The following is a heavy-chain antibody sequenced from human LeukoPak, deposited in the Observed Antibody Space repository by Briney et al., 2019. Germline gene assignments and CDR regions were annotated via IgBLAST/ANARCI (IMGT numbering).Heavy chain of an antibody. J-gene: IGHJ3*02. CDR1: GFTFTSYA. CDR2: ISGSGGNT. D-gene: IGHD2/OR15-2a*01. Sequence: GGSLRLSCAASGFTFTSYAMSWVHQAPGKGLEWVSTISGSGGNTYYADSVKGRFTISRDNSKNTLYLQMNSLRAGDTAVYYCAKRFDGFYSAFDIWGQGTMVTVSS. CDR3: AKRFDGFYSAFDI. V-gene: IGHV3-23*01.